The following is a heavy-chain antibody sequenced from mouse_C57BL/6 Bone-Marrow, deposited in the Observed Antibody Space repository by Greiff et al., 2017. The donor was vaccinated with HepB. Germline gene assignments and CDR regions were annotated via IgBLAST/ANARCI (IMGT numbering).Heavy chain of an antibody. CDR2: ISDGGSYT. Sequence: EVKLVESGGGLVKPGGSLKLSCAASGFTFSSYAMSWVRQTPEKRLEWVATISDGGSYTYYPDNVKGRFTISRDNAKNNLYLQMSHLKSEDTAMYYCARENNYLAWFAYWGQGTLVTVSA. CDR1: GFTFSSYA. D-gene: IGHD5-2*01. CDR3: ARENNYLAWFAY. V-gene: IGHV5-4*01. J-gene: IGHJ3*01.